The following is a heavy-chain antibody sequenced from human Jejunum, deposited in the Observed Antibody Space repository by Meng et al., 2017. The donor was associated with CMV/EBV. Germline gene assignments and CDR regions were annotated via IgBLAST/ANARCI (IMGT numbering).Heavy chain of an antibody. D-gene: IGHD6-13*01. CDR3: ARDWEGSWAVFDY. J-gene: IGHJ4*02. V-gene: IGHV1-2*04. Sequence: QVQLVQSGAEVKKPGASVKVSFKASGYTFTGYYRHWVRQAPGQGLEWMGWINPNSGGTNYAQKFQGWVTMTRDTSISTAYMELSRLRSDDTAVYYCARDWEGSWAVFDYWGQGTLVTVSS. CDR1: GYTFTGYY. CDR2: INPNSGGT.